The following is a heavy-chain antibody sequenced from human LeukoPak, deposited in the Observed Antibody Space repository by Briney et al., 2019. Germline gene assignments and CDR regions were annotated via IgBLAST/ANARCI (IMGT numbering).Heavy chain of an antibody. CDR1: GGSISSSSYY. D-gene: IGHD6-13*01. CDR2: IYYSGST. CDR3: ARAHSSSWYHLATSFDY. Sequence: SETLSLTCTVSGGSISSSSYYWGWIRQPPGKGLEWIGSIYYSGSTYYNPSLKSRVTISVDTSKNQFSLKLSSVTAADTAVYYCARAHSSSWYHLATSFDYWGQGTLVTVSS. V-gene: IGHV4-39*07. J-gene: IGHJ4*02.